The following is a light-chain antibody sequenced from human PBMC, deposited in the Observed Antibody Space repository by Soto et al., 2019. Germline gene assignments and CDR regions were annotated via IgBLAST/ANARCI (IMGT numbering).Light chain of an antibody. J-gene: IGKJ1*01. CDR1: QSIRSN. CDR2: GAS. CDR3: QQHNNGWT. Sequence: EMVMTQSPATLSVSPGERATLSCRASQSIRSNLAWYQQKPGQAPRLLIYGASTRATGIPARFSGSGSGTEFTLTISSLQSEDFAVYYCQQHNNGWTFGQGTKVDI. V-gene: IGKV3-15*01.